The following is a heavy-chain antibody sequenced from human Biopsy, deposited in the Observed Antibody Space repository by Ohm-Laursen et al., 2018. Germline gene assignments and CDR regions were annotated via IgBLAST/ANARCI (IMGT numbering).Heavy chain of an antibody. CDR3: TRGGYYYDSLAYYYWFDP. J-gene: IGHJ5*02. D-gene: IGHD3-22*01. V-gene: IGHV1-2*02. Sequence: ATVKVSCKASGYTFTGYHVHWVRQAPGQGLEWMGWINAKTGDTNYAQKFQGRVTMTRDTSISTAYVDLSSLRSDDTAVYYCTRGGYYYDSLAYYYWFDPWGQGTLVTVSS. CDR2: INAKTGDT. CDR1: GYTFTGYH.